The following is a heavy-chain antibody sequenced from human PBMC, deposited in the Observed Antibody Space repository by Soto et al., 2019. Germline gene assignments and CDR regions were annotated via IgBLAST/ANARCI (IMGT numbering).Heavy chain of an antibody. CDR3: ARGRGTWIPDAFDI. Sequence: KPSETLSLTCTVSGGSISSYYWSWIRQPPGKGLEWIGYIYYSGSTNYNPSLKSRVTISVDTSKNQFSLKLSSVTAADTAVYYCARGRGTWIPDAFDIWGQGTMVTVSS. J-gene: IGHJ3*02. CDR2: IYYSGST. V-gene: IGHV4-59*01. CDR1: GGSISSYY. D-gene: IGHD1-1*01.